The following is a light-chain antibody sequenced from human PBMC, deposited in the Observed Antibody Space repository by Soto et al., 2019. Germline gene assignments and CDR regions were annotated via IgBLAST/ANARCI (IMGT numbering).Light chain of an antibody. CDR1: SGHSSYA. J-gene: IGLJ2*01. Sequence: QLVLTQPPSASASLGASVKLTCTLSSGHSSYAIAWHQQQPEKGPRYLMKVNSDGSHNRGDGIPDRFSGSSSGAERYLTISSLQSEDEADYYCQTWGTGIQVFGGGTKVTVL. CDR3: QTWGTGIQV. V-gene: IGLV4-69*01. CDR2: VNSDGSH.